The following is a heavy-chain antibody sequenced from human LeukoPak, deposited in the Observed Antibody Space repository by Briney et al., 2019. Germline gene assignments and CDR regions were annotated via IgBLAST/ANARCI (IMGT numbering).Heavy chain of an antibody. V-gene: IGHV3-7*01. D-gene: IGHD3-10*01. Sequence: GGSLRLSCAASEGTFSSYWMTWVRQAPGKGLEWVANINQDGSDKYYVDSVKGRFTISRDNAKNSLYLQMNSLRAEDTAVYHCARMYYYASGYYYMDVWGKGTTVTVSS. CDR1: EGTFSSYW. CDR3: ARMYYYASGYYYMDV. CDR2: INQDGSDK. J-gene: IGHJ6*03.